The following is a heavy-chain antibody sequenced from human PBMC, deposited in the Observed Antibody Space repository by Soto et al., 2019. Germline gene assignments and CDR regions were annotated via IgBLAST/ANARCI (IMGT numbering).Heavy chain of an antibody. CDR1: GGTFSSYT. V-gene: IGHV1-69*02. CDR2: IIPILGIA. CDR3: ARRGYCGGDCYSDY. D-gene: IGHD2-21*02. Sequence: QVQLVQSGAEVKKPGSSVKVSCKASGGTFSSYTISWVRQAPGQGLEWMGRIIPILGIANYAQKFQGRVTITADKXRSTAYMELSSLRSEDTAVYYCARRGYCGGDCYSDYWGQGTLVTVSS. J-gene: IGHJ4*02.